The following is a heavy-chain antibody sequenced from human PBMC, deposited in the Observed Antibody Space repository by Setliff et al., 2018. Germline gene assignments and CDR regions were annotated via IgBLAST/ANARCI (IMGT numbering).Heavy chain of an antibody. CDR1: GFSFSSYA. CDR3: ARDGGEY. V-gene: IGHV3-64*01. Sequence: GGSLRLSCAASGFSFSSYAMHWVRQAPGKGLEYVSAISSNGGSTYYANSVKGRFTISRDNSKNTLYLQMGSLRAEDTAVYYCARDGGEYWGQGTLVTVSS. CDR2: ISSNGGST. J-gene: IGHJ4*02. D-gene: IGHD3-16*01.